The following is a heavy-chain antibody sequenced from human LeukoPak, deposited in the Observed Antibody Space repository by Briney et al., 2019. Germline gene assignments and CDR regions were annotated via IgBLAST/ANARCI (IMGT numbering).Heavy chain of an antibody. CDR2: MNPNSGNT. Sequence: ASVKVSCTASGYTFTSYDINWVRQATGQGLEWMGWMNPNSGNTGYAQKFQGRVTMTRNTSISTAYMELSSLRSEDTAVYYCARSYYDSSGYYPGDYWGQGTLVTVSS. J-gene: IGHJ4*02. CDR3: ARSYYDSSGYYPGDY. V-gene: IGHV1-8*01. D-gene: IGHD3-22*01. CDR1: GYTFTSYD.